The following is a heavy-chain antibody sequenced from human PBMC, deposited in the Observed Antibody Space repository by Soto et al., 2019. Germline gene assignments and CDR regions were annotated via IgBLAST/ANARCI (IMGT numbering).Heavy chain of an antibody. CDR2: INPGNGNT. J-gene: IGHJ4*02. V-gene: IGHV1-3*01. CDR1: GYTFTSYG. D-gene: IGHD3-22*01. CDR3: ARGGYFDSSNYLAY. Sequence: ASEKVSCKASGYTFTSYGINWVRQAPGRGLEWMGWINPGNGNTKYSQQFLGRVIIDRDTSASTAYMELSSLRSEDTAVYYCARGGYFDSSNYLAYWGLGTLVTVSS.